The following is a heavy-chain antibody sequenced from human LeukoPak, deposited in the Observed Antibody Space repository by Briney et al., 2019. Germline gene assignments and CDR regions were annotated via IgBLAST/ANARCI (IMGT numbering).Heavy chain of an antibody. CDR3: ALGDDFDY. CDR2: INSGGLTI. J-gene: IGHJ4*02. CDR1: GFTFSRYE. D-gene: IGHD3-10*01. Sequence: GGSLRLSCAASGFTFSRYEMNWVRQAPGKGLEWISYINSGGLTIHYADSVEGRFTISRDDAKNSLYLQMNSLRAEDTAVYYCALGDDFDYWGQGTLVTVSS. V-gene: IGHV3-48*03.